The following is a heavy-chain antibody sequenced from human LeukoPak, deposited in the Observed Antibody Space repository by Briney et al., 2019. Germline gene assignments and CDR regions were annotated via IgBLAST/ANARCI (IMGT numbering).Heavy chain of an antibody. CDR2: ISSGSSYI. V-gene: IGHV3-21*01. D-gene: IGHD6-19*01. J-gene: IGHJ4*02. Sequence: GGSLRLSCVASGFTFSTYGMSWVRQAPGKGLEWVSAISSGSSYIYYADSVKGRFTISRDDAKNSLYLQMNSLRAEDTAVYYCARDDIAVATCFDYWGQGTLVTVSS. CDR1: GFTFSTYG. CDR3: ARDDIAVATCFDY.